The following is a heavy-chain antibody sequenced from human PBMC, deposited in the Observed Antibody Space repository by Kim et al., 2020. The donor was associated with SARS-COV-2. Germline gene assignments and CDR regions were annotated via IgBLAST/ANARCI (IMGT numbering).Heavy chain of an antibody. CDR3: ARDLRLVRGPTGPYYYYGMDV. CDR1: GGTFSSYA. Sequence: SVKVSCKASGGTFSSYAISWVRQAPGQGLEWMGRIIPILGIANYAQKFQGRVTITADKSTSTAYMELSSLRSEDTAVYYCARDLRLVRGPTGPYYYYGMDVWGQGTTVTVSS. D-gene: IGHD3-10*01. V-gene: IGHV1-69*04. CDR2: IIPILGIA. J-gene: IGHJ6*02.